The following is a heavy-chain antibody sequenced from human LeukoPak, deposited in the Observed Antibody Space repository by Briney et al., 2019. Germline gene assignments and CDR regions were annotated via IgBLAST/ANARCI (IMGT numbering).Heavy chain of an antibody. J-gene: IGHJ6*02. Sequence: GGSLRLSCAASGFTFSSYAMSWVRQAPGKGLEWVSAISGSGGSTYYADSVKGRFTISRDNSKNTLYLQMNSLRAEDTAVYYCAKPYDPMSGHYTQLNYYYGMDVWGQGTTVTVSS. V-gene: IGHV3-23*01. D-gene: IGHD3-3*01. CDR1: GFTFSSYA. CDR2: ISGSGGST. CDR3: AKPYDPMSGHYTQLNYYYGMDV.